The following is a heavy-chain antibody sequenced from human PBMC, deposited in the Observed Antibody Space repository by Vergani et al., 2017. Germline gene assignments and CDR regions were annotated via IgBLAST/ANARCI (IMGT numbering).Heavy chain of an antibody. Sequence: VQLVESGGGVVQPGRSLRLSCAASGFTFDDYAMHWVRQAPGKGLEWVSLISWDGGSTYYADSVKGRFTISRDNSKNSLYLQMNSLRAEDTALYYCAKEKVDTAMAVYYYYYMDVWGKGTTVTVSS. CDR1: GFTFDDYA. CDR2: ISWDGGST. J-gene: IGHJ6*03. CDR3: AKEKVDTAMAVYYYYYMDV. D-gene: IGHD5-18*01. V-gene: IGHV3-43D*04.